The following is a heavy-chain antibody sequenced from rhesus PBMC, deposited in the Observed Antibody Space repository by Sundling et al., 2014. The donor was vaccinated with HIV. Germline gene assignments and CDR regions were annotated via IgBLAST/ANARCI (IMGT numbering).Heavy chain of an antibody. Sequence: EVQLVESGGGLVQPGRSLRLSCAASGFTFSSYGMSWVRQAPGKGLEWVSSISAASSYIYYADSVKGRFTISRDNAKNSLSLQMKSLRAEDTAVYYCTRAHLDWLFDNYGLDSWGQGVVVTVSS. CDR3: TRAHLDWLFDNYGLDS. D-gene: IGHD3-3*01. CDR1: GFTFSSYG. V-gene: IGHV3-136*01. CDR2: ISAASSYI. J-gene: IGHJ6*01.